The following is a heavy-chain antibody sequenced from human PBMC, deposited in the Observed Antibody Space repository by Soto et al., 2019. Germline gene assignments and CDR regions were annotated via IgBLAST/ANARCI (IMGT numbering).Heavy chain of an antibody. CDR2: IYPGDSDT. V-gene: IGHV5-51*01. CDR1: GYSFSSYW. Sequence: GESLKISCKGSGYSFSSYWIGWARQLPGKGLEWMGIIYPGDSDTRYSPSFQGQVTISADKSISTAYLQWSSLKASDTAMYYCAKAAAGGKNYNGMDVWGQGTTVTVSS. D-gene: IGHD6-13*01. J-gene: IGHJ6*02. CDR3: AKAAAGGKNYNGMDV.